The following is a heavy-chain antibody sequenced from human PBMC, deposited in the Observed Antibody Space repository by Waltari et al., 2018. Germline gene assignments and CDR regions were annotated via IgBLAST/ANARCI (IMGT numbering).Heavy chain of an antibody. CDR1: GYTFTSFP. D-gene: IGHD6-19*01. V-gene: IGHV1-3*03. CDR3: ARGRVPEISSGWGNPFDI. Sequence: QVQLVQSGAEVKKPGASVKVSCKASGYTFTSFPMHWVRQAPGQRLEWMGWISPANGDTKYSHDFQGRVTIVRDTSASTSYMELNSLRSEDMAVYYCARGRVPEISSGWGNPFDIWGQGTMVTVSS. J-gene: IGHJ3*02. CDR2: ISPANGDT.